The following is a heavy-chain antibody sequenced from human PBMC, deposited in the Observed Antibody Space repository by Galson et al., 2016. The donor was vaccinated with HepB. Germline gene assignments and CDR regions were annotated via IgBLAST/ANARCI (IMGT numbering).Heavy chain of an antibody. CDR2: INSDGTLS. D-gene: IGHD4-23*01. V-gene: IGHV3-74*01. CDR1: GFAFSSHW. J-gene: IGHJ5*02. Sequence: SLRLSRAASGFAFSSHWMHWVRQDLGTGLVWVSRINSDGTLSNYEDSLNGRFTITRHNAKNTLYLQMNSLSAEHTAVYFCVRAQSVVHTTAYNWFDPGGRGTLVTVSS. CDR3: VRAQSVVHTTAYNWFDP.